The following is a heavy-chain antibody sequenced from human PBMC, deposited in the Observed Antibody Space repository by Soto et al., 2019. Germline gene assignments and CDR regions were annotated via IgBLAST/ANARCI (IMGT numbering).Heavy chain of an antibody. CDR1: GITFSSYG. CDR2: IWYDGSNK. CDR3: ARERSRYYYYYGMDV. J-gene: IGHJ6*02. Sequence: SLRLSRAASGITFSSYGMHRVRQAPGKGLEWVAVIWYDGSNKYYADSVKGRFTISRDNSKNTLYLQMNSLRAEDTAVYYCARERSRYYYYYGMDVWGQGTTVTVSS. V-gene: IGHV3-33*01.